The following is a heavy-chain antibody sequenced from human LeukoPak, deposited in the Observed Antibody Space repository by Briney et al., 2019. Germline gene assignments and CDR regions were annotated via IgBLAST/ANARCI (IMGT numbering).Heavy chain of an antibody. CDR3: AKAPLDTATGNMYYFDY. V-gene: IGHV3-23*01. D-gene: IGHD5-18*01. CDR2: ISGSDGST. Sequence: GGSLRLSCAASGFTFSSYAMSWVRQAPGKGLEWVSAISGSDGSTYYADSVKGRFTISRDNSKNTLYLQMNSLRAEDTAVYYCAKAPLDTATGNMYYFDYRGQGTLVTVSS. J-gene: IGHJ4*02. CDR1: GFTFSSYA.